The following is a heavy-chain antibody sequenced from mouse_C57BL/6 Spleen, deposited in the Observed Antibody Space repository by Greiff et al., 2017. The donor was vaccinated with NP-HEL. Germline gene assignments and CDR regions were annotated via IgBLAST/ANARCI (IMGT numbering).Heavy chain of an antibody. CDR3: ARNALYLLWYHAMDY. CDR2: IWTGGGT. Sequence: VQLQESGPGLVAPSQSLSITCTVSGFSLTSYAISWVRQPPGQGLEWLGVIWTGGGTNYNSALKSRLSISKDNSKSQVFLKMNSLQTDDTARYYCARNALYLLWYHAMDYWGQGTSVTVSS. CDR1: GFSLTSYA. J-gene: IGHJ4*01. D-gene: IGHD2-1*01. V-gene: IGHV2-9-1*01.